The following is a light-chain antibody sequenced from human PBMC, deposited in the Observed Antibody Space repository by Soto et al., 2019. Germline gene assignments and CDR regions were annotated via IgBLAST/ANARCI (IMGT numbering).Light chain of an antibody. Sequence: IQMTQSPSSLSASVGDRVTITCQASQDIKNYLNWYQQKPGKAPNLLIYGASNLHSGVPSRFSGSGSGTNFTLTISSLQPEDFATYYCQQANSFPITFGQGTRLEIK. CDR1: QDIKNY. CDR3: QQANSFPIT. J-gene: IGKJ5*01. V-gene: IGKV1-12*01. CDR2: GAS.